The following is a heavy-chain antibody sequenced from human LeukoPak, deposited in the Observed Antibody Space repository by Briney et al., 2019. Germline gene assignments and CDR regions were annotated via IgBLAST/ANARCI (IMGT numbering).Heavy chain of an antibody. CDR1: GYTFTGYY. D-gene: IGHD2-2*01. CDR2: INPNSSGT. J-gene: IGHJ4*02. CDR3: ARDWGRYCSSTSCYGY. Sequence: ASVKVSCKASGYTFTGYYMHWVRQAPGQGLEWMGWINPNSSGTNYAQKFQGRVTMTRDTSISTAYMELSRLRSDDTAVYYCARDWGRYCSSTSCYGYWGQGTLVTVSS. V-gene: IGHV1-2*02.